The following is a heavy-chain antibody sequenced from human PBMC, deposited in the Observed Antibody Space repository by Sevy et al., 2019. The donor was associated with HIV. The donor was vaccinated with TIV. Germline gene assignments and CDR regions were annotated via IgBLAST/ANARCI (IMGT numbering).Heavy chain of an antibody. V-gene: IGHV4-30-2*01. CDR3: ARDSGDYPYYFDH. Sequence: SETLSLTCAVSGGSISSGLYSWNWIRQPPGKGLEWIGYICHTGPTYYNPSLKSRVTISVDTSKNQFSLRLNSVTAADTAVYYCARDSGDYPYYFDHWGQGTLVTVSS. CDR2: ICHTGPT. CDR1: GGSISSGLYS. D-gene: IGHD4-17*01. J-gene: IGHJ4*02.